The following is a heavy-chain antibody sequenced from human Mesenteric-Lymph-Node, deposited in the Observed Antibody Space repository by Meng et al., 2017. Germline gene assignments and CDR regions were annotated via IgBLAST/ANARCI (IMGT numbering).Heavy chain of an antibody. J-gene: IGHJ4*02. V-gene: IGHV3-21*05. CDR2: ISSSSSYI. Sequence: GGSLRLSCAASGFTFSSYEMNWVRQAPGKGLEWVSYISSSSSYIYYADSVKGRFTISRDNAKNSLYLQMNSLRAKDTAVYYCARDFRFGEFADYWGQGTLVTVSS. CDR3: ARDFRFGEFADY. D-gene: IGHD3-10*01. CDR1: GFTFSSYE.